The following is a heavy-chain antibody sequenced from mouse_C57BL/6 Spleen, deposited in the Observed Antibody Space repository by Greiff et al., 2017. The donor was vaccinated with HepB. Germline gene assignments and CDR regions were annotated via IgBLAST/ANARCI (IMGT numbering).Heavy chain of an antibody. CDR1: GYAFSSSW. D-gene: IGHD2-1*01. V-gene: IGHV1-82*01. Sequence: QVQLKESGPELVKPGASVKISCKASGYAFSSSWMNWVKQRPGKGLEWIGRIYPGDGDTNYNGKFKGKATLTADKSSSTAYMQLSSLTSEDSAVYFCARGGFYYGNSFDYWGQGTTLTVSS. J-gene: IGHJ2*01. CDR3: ARGGFYYGNSFDY. CDR2: IYPGDGDT.